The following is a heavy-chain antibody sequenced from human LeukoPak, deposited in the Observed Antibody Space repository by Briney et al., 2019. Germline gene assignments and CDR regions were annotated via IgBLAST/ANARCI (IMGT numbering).Heavy chain of an antibody. V-gene: IGHV3-7*01. CDR3: ARDCSGGSCYSYYYYYIDV. Sequence: GGSLRLSCAASGLTFSSYWMSWVRQAPGKGLEWVSNIKQDGSEKYYVDSVKGRFTISRDNAKNSLYLQMNSLRAEDTAAYYCARDCSGGSCYSYYYYYIDVRGQGTTVTVSS. CDR2: IKQDGSEK. J-gene: IGHJ6*03. D-gene: IGHD2-15*01. CDR1: GLTFSSYW.